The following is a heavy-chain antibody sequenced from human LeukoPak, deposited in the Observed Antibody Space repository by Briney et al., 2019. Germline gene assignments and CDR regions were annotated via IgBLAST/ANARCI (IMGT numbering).Heavy chain of an antibody. V-gene: IGHV3-21*01. CDR2: ISSSSSYI. D-gene: IGHD1-26*01. J-gene: IGHJ3*02. CDR3: ARLDSGSYDAFDI. CDR1: GFTFSSYS. Sequence: GGSLRLSCAASGFTFSSYSMNWVRQAPGKGLEWVSSISSSSSYIHYADSVKGRFTISRDNAKNSLYLQMNSLRAEDTAVYYCARLDSGSYDAFDIWGQGTMVTVSS.